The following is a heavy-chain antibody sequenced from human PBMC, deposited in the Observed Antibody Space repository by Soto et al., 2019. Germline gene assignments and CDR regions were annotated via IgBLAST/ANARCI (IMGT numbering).Heavy chain of an antibody. CDR2: INPSGGST. CDR3: ARAIIDPTRSTSCYWFDP. Sequence: GASVKVSCKASGYTFTSYYMHWVRQAPGQGLEWMGIINPSGGSTSYAQKFQGRVTMTRDTSTSTVYMELSSLRAEDTAVYYCARAIIDPTRSTSCYWFDPWGQGTLVTVSS. CDR1: GYTFTSYY. J-gene: IGHJ5*02. V-gene: IGHV1-46*01. D-gene: IGHD2-2*01.